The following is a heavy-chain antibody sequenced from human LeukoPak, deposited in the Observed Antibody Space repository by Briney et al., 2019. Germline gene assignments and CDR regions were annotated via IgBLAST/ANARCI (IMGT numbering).Heavy chain of an antibody. CDR1: GFTFTDYW. CDR3: ARDGTAAGLYFDL. D-gene: IGHD6-13*01. V-gene: IGHV3-7*01. Sequence: GGSLRLSCEGSGFTFTDYWMNWVRQAPGKGPEWVASIRQDGSEKTYVDSVKGRFTISRDNTKNSLSLQLNGLRAEDTAVYYCARDGTAAGLYFDLWGQGTLVTVSS. J-gene: IGHJ4*01. CDR2: IRQDGSEK.